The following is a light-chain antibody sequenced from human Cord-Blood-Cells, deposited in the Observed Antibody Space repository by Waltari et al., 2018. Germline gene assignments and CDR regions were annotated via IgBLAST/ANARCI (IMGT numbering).Light chain of an antibody. CDR3: QQSYSTPLT. Sequence: DIQLTQSPPSLSSSVGDRVIITCRASQSISSYLNWYQQKPGKAPKLLIYAASSLQSGVPSRFSGSGSGTDFTLTISSLQPEDFATYYCQQSYSTPLTFGGGTKVEIK. J-gene: IGKJ4*01. V-gene: IGKV1-39*01. CDR1: QSISSY. CDR2: AAS.